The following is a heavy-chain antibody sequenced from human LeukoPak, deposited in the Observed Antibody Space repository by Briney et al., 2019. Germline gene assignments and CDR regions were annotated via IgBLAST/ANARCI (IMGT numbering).Heavy chain of an antibody. Sequence: GGSLRLSCAASGFTFSSYGMHWVRQAPDKGLEWVAVIWYDGSKTYYADSVKGRFTISRDSSKKTLSLQMNSLRAEDTAVYYCARDGNYRFDYWGQGTLVTVSS. V-gene: IGHV3-33*01. D-gene: IGHD3-16*02. CDR1: GFTFSSYG. CDR2: IWYDGSKT. CDR3: ARDGNYRFDY. J-gene: IGHJ4*02.